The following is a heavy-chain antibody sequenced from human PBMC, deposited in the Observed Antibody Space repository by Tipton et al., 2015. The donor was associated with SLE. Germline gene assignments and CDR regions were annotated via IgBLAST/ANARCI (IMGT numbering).Heavy chain of an antibody. CDR2: INHSGST. J-gene: IGHJ4*02. D-gene: IGHD3-10*01. Sequence: TLSLTCNVSGGSITNPSFYWGWIRQPPGKGLEWIGEINHSGSTNYNPSLKSRVTISVDMSKNQFSPKLSSVTAADTAVYYCARHGLGDQEGYDYWGQGTLVTVSS. CDR3: ARHGLGDQEGYDY. V-gene: IGHV4-39*01. CDR1: GGSITNPSFY.